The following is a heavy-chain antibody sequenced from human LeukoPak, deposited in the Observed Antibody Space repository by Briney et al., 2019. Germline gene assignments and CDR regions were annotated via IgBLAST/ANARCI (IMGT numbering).Heavy chain of an antibody. CDR2: IYSGGST. V-gene: IGHV3-53*01. CDR1: GFTVSSNY. D-gene: IGHD3-22*01. CDR3: AKDGYYDSSFDP. Sequence: PGGSLRLSCAASGFTVSSNYMSWVRQAPGKGLEWVSVIYSGGSTFYADSVKGRFTISRDNSKNTLYLQMNSLRAEDTAVYYCAKDGYYDSSFDPWGQGTLVTVSS. J-gene: IGHJ5*02.